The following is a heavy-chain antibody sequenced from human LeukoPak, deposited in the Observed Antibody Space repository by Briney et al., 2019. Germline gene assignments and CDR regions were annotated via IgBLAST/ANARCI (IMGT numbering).Heavy chain of an antibody. CDR2: IHRDGRTA. J-gene: IGHJ4*02. CDR3: AKTRRSGTEYGDFDH. CDR1: GXNFADFD. Sequence: PGGSLRLSCAASGXNFADFDMHWVRQTPGKGLEWVSLIHRDGRTAYYADSVKGRFTISRDNSRTSLYLQMNGLRTEDTALYHCAKTRRSGTEYGDFDHWGQGTQVTVSS. V-gene: IGHV3-43*02. D-gene: IGHD1-26*01.